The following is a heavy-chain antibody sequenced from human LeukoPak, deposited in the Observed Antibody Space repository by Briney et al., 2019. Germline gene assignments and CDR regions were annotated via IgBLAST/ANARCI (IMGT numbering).Heavy chain of an antibody. Sequence: GGSLRLSCTASGFTFGDYAMSWFRQAPGKGLEWVGFIRSKAYGGTTEYAAPVKGRFTISRDDSKSIAYLQMNSLKTEDTAVYYCTRDHDDFWSGYYSVWDYWGQGTLVTVSS. V-gene: IGHV3-49*03. CDR2: IRSKAYGGTT. J-gene: IGHJ4*02. D-gene: IGHD3-3*01. CDR1: GFTFGDYA. CDR3: TRDHDDFWSGYYSVWDY.